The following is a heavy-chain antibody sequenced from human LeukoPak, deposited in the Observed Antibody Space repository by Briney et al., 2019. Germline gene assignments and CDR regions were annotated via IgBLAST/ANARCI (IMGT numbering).Heavy chain of an antibody. CDR1: GFTFSTFA. D-gene: IGHD4-17*01. Sequence: GSLRLSCAASGFTFSTFAMIWVRQPPGKGLEWIGEINHSGSTNYNPSLKSRVTISVDTSKNQFSLKLSSVTAADTAVYYCARGDYGDYVWYFDLWGRGTLVTVSS. J-gene: IGHJ2*01. CDR2: INHSGST. CDR3: ARGDYGDYVWYFDL. V-gene: IGHV4-34*01.